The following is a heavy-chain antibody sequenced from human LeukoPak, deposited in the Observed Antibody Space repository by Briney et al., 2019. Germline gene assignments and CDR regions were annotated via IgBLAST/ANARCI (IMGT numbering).Heavy chain of an antibody. D-gene: IGHD1-26*01. Sequence: GGSLRLSCAASGFTFSNYAMNWVRQAPGKGLEWVSGISGGGASRDYADSVKGRFTISRDNSKNTVLLQMDSLRAEDTAIYYCTKRSGVYSDNSGFFVYWGQGSLVTVSS. CDR2: ISGGGASR. V-gene: IGHV3-23*01. CDR3: TKRSGVYSDNSGFFVY. J-gene: IGHJ4*02. CDR1: GFTFSNYA.